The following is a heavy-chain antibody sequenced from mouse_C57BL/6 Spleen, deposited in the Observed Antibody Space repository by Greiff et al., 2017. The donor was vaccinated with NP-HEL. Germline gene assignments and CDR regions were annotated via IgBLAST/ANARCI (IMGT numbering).Heavy chain of an antibody. CDR2: IYPGSGST. CDR3: AREEDDGYPFYAMDY. CDR1: GYTFTSYW. Sequence: VQLQQPGAELVKPGASVKMSCKASGYTFTSYWITWVKQRPGQGLEWIGDIYPGSGSTNYNEKFKSKATLTVDTSSSTAYMQLSSLTSEDSAVYYCAREEDDGYPFYAMDYWGQGTSVTVSS. V-gene: IGHV1-55*01. J-gene: IGHJ4*01. D-gene: IGHD2-3*01.